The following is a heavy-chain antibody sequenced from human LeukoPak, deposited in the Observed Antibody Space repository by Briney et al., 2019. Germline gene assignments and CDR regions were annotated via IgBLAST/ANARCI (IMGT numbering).Heavy chain of an antibody. Sequence: GASVKVSCKASGGTVSSYAISWVRQAPGQGLEWMGWISAYNGNTNYAQKFQGRVTITADKSTSTAYTELSSLRSEDTAVYYCARGAVRGENWFDPWGQGTLVTVSS. CDR1: GGTVSSYA. J-gene: IGHJ5*02. CDR3: ARGAVRGENWFDP. D-gene: IGHD3-16*01. CDR2: ISAYNGNT. V-gene: IGHV1-69*10.